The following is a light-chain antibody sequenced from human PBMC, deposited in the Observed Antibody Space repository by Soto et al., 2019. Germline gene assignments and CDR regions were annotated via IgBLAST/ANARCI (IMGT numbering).Light chain of an antibody. CDR2: GNN. CDR3: QSYDSSPIYV. Sequence: QSVLTQPPSVSGAPGQRVTLSCTGSSSNIGAGYDVHWYQQLPGTAPKLLIYGNNNRPSGVPDRFSGSKSGTSASLAITGLQAEDEADYYCQSYDSSPIYVFGTGTKVTVL. V-gene: IGLV1-40*01. J-gene: IGLJ1*01. CDR1: SSNIGAGYD.